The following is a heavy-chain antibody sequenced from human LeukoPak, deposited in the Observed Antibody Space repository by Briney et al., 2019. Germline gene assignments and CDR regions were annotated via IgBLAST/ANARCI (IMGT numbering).Heavy chain of an antibody. CDR1: GGSISSYY. J-gene: IGHJ4*02. V-gene: IGHV4-59*08. CDR2: IYYSGST. D-gene: IGHD1-1*01. Sequence: SETLSLTCTVSGGSISSYYWSWSRQPPGKGLEWIGYIYYSGSTNYNPSLKSRVTMSVDTSKNQFSLKLSSVTAADTAVYYCARVGDWNDLVYWGQGTLVTVSS. CDR3: ARVGDWNDLVY.